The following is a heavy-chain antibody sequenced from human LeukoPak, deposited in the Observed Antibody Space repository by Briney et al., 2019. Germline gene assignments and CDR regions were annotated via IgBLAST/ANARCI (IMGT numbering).Heavy chain of an antibody. J-gene: IGHJ4*02. CDR2: IYYSGST. CDR1: GGSISGGGYY. V-gene: IGHV4-31*03. CDR3: ARVGAAGISFDY. D-gene: IGHD6-13*01. Sequence: SETLSLTCTVSGGSISGGGYYWSWIRQHPGKGLEWIGYIYYSGSTYYNPSLKSRVTISVDTSKSQFSLKLSSVTAADTAVYYCARVGAAGISFDYWGRGTLVTVSS.